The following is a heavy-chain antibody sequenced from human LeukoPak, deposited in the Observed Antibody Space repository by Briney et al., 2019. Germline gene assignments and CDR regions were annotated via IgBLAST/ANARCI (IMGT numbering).Heavy chain of an antibody. CDR1: GSTFSANV. J-gene: IGHJ4*02. CDR2: INSEGDT. CDR3: ARDMDWSYDC. V-gene: IGHV3-53*01. Sequence: GGSLRLSCAISGSTFSANVMNWVRQAPGKGLEWLSAINSEGDTFYADSVRGRFTISRDDSQDTLSLQMNSLRVEDTAFYFCARDMDWSYDCWGQGTLVTVSS. D-gene: IGHD3/OR15-3a*01.